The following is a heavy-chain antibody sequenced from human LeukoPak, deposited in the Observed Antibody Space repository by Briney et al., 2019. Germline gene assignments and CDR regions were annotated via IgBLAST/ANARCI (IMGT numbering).Heavy chain of an antibody. CDR2: IRSKTYGGTT. D-gene: IGHD2-2*01. CDR3: AKPATSILIYFDS. Sequence: GGSLRLSCTASGFTFADYLMSWFRQAPGKGLEWLGFIRSKTYGGTTEYAASVKGRFTISRDDSKSIAYLQMNSLETEDTAVYYCAKPATSILIYFDSWGQGTLVTVSS. CDR1: GFTFADYL. J-gene: IGHJ4*02. V-gene: IGHV3-49*03.